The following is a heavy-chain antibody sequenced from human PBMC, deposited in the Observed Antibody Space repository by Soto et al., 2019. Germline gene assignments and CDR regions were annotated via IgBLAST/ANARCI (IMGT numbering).Heavy chain of an antibody. CDR3: ARAPRGNYGYPSYFDY. CDR1: GGSISSYY. Sequence: SETLSLTCTVSGGSISSYYWSWIRQPPGKGLEWIGYIYYSGSTNYNPSTKSRDTISVDTSKNQFSLKLSSVSAADTAVYYCARAPRGNYGYPSYFDYWGQGTLVTVSS. CDR2: IYYSGST. D-gene: IGHD3-10*01. V-gene: IGHV4-59*01. J-gene: IGHJ4*02.